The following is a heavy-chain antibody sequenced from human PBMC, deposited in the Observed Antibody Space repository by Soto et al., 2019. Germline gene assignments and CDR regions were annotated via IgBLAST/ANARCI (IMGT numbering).Heavy chain of an antibody. D-gene: IGHD3-3*01. Sequence: GGSLRLSCPASGFTFSSYGMHWVRQAPGKGLEWVAVISYDGSNKYYADSVKGRFTISRDNSKNTLYLQMNSLRAEDTAVYYCAKSDVTIFGVMDYYYYYGMDVWGQGTTVTVYS. V-gene: IGHV3-30*18. CDR2: ISYDGSNK. CDR1: GFTFSSYG. J-gene: IGHJ6*02. CDR3: AKSDVTIFGVMDYYYYYGMDV.